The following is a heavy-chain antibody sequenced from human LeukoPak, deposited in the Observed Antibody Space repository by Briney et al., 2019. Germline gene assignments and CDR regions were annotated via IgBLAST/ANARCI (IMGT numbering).Heavy chain of an antibody. J-gene: IGHJ4*02. V-gene: IGHV3-23*01. Sequence: PGGSLRLSCAASGFTFSSYGLSWVRQAPGKGLEWVSAISSSGDSTYYADSVKGRFTISRDNSKNTLYLQMISLRAGDTAVYFCAKDPLYGDYHYYFDYWGQGTLVTVSS. D-gene: IGHD4-17*01. CDR1: GFTFSSYG. CDR3: AKDPLYGDYHYYFDY. CDR2: ISSSGDST.